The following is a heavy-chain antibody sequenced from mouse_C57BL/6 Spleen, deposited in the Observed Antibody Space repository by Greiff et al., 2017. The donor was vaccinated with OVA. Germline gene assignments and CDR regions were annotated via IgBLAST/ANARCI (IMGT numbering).Heavy chain of an antibody. CDR1: GYTFTDYE. Sequence: VQLVASGAELVRPGASVTLSCKASGYTFTDYEMHWVKQTPVHGLEWIGAIDPETGGTAYNQKFKGKAILTADKSSSTAYMELRSLTSEDSAVYYCTRSTLGYWGQGTTLTVSS. D-gene: IGHD6-1*01. CDR2: IDPETGGT. J-gene: IGHJ2*01. CDR3: TRSTLGY. V-gene: IGHV1-15*01.